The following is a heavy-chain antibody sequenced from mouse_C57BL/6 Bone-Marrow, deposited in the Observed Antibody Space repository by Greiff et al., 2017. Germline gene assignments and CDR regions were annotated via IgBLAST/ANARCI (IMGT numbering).Heavy chain of an antibody. V-gene: IGHV1-81*01. D-gene: IGHD1-1*02. CDR3: ARSPYYCGAY. CDR2: IYPRSGNT. Sequence: QVQLQQPGAELARPGASVKLSCKASGYTFTSYGISWVKQRTGQGLEWIGEIYPRSGNTYYNEKFKGKATLTADKSSSTAYMELRSLTSEDSAVXVCARSPYYCGAYWGQGALVTVSA. CDR1: GYTFTSYG. J-gene: IGHJ3*01.